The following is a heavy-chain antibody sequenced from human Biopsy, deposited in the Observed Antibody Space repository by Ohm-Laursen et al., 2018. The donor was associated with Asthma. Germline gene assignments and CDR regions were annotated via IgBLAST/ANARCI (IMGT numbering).Heavy chain of an antibody. V-gene: IGHV1-69*01. CDR3: AREVSTVDYGYYYFAMDV. J-gene: IGHJ6*02. CDR1: GGMFGNYA. CDR2: ISPIFGSS. Sequence: SSVKVSCKASGGMFGNYAISWVRQAPGLGLEWMGGISPIFGSSNYAQRFQGRVTITADESTSSAYMELSSLRSEDSAAYYCAREVSTVDYGYYYFAMDVWGQGTTVTVSS. D-gene: IGHD4-17*01.